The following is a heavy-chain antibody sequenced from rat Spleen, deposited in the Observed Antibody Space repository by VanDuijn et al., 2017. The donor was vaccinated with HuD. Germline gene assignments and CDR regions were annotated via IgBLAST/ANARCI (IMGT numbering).Heavy chain of an antibody. Sequence: VQLKESGPGLVQPSQTLSLTCTVSGFSLTSYNVHWVRQPPGKGLEWVASITHTGGSTFYPDSVKGRFTISRDDAKSTLYLQMNSLRSEDTATYYCTRVGPNSFDYWGQGVMVTVSS. CDR1: GFSLTSYN. D-gene: IGHD3-6*01. CDR2: ITHTGGST. V-gene: IGHV5-31*01. J-gene: IGHJ2*01. CDR3: TRVGPNSFDY.